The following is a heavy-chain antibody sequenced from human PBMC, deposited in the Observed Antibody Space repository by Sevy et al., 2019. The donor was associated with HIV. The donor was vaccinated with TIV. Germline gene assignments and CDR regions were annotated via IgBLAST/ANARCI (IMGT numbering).Heavy chain of an antibody. CDR3: ARTRDYYDSSGYGY. V-gene: IGHV4-39*01. CDR2: IYYSGST. J-gene: IGHJ4*02. Sequence: SETLSLTCTVSGGSISSSSYYWGWIRQPPGKGLEWIGSIYYSGSTYYNPSLKSRVTISVDTSKNLFSLKLSSVTAADTAVYYCARTRDYYDSSGYGYWGQGTLVTVSS. D-gene: IGHD3-22*01. CDR1: GGSISSSSYY.